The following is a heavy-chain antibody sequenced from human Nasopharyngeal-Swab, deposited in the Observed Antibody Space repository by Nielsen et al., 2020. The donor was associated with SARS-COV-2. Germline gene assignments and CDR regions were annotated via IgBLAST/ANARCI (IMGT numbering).Heavy chain of an antibody. J-gene: IGHJ4*02. CDR2: ISSSSRYI. V-gene: IGHV3-21*01. CDR3: ARSLGAEVLAVEHY. CDR1: GFIFSDYT. Sequence: GGSLRLSCAASGFIFSDYTINWVRQAPGKGLEWGSSISSSSRYIFYAESVRGRFTISRDNAKKSVFLQMDRLRVGDTAVYYCARSLGAEVLAVEHYWGQGTPVTVSS. D-gene: IGHD3-10*01.